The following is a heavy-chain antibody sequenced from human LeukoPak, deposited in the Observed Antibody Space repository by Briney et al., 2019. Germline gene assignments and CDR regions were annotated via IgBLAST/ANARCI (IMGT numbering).Heavy chain of an antibody. Sequence: GGSLRLSRVASGFTFSTYRMSWVRQAPGRGLECVAAVSSTGSGTYYPDSLKGRFIIPRDNSQNTVFLQMNSLRPEDTAFYFCAKDRPLLWFGPTDAWGQGILVTVSS. V-gene: IGHV3-23*01. D-gene: IGHD3-10*01. CDR3: AKDRPLLWFGPTDA. CDR1: GFTFSTYR. J-gene: IGHJ5*02. CDR2: VSSTGSGT.